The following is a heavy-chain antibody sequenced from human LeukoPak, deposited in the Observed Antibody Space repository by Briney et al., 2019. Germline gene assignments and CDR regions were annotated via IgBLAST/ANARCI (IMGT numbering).Heavy chain of an antibody. V-gene: IGHV1-2*02. D-gene: IGHD3-10*01. CDR2: INPNSGGT. J-gene: IGHJ4*02. CDR1: GYTFTGYY. CDR3: ARSGAYGSGSYLSY. Sequence: ASVKVSCKASGYTFTGYYMHWVRQAPGQGLEWMGWINPNSGGTNYAQKFQGRVTMTRDTSISTAYMELGSLKSDDTAVYYFARSGAYGSGSYLSYWGQGTLVTVSS.